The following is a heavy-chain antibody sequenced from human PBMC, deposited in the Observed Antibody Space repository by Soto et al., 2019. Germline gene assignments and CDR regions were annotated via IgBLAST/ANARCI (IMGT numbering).Heavy chain of an antibody. CDR2: INHSGST. Sequence: PSETLSLTCAVYGGSFSGYYWSWIRQPPGKGLEWSGEINHSGSTNYNPSLKSRVTISVDTSKNQFSLKLSSVTAADTAVYYCARYLPDHSGTSHFDYWGRGTLVTVSS. D-gene: IGHD6-19*01. J-gene: IGHJ4*02. CDR1: GGSFSGYY. V-gene: IGHV4-34*01. CDR3: ARYLPDHSGTSHFDY.